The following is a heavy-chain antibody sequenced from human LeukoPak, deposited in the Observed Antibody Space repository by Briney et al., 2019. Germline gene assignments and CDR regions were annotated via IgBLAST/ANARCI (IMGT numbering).Heavy chain of an antibody. CDR2: ISSSSSYI. J-gene: IGHJ6*03. V-gene: IGHV3-21*01. CDR1: GFTFSSHS. Sequence: PGGSLRLSCAASGFTFSSHSMNWVRQAPGKGLEWVSSISSSSSYIYYADSVKGRFTISRDNAKNSLYLQMNSLRAEDTAVYYCAREDYYYYYMDVWGKGTTVTISS. CDR3: AREDYYYYYMDV.